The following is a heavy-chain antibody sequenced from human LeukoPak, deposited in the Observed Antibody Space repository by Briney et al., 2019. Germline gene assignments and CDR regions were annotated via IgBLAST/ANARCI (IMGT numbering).Heavy chain of an antibody. CDR3: ARDRLTNDAFDI. V-gene: IGHV3-74*01. CDR1: GFTFNSYW. CDR2: INSDGSGT. D-gene: IGHD2-8*01. Sequence: GGSLRLSCAASGFTFNSYWMHWVRQAPGKGLVWVSRINSDGSGTSDADFVKGRFTISRDNSKNTLYLQMNSLRAEDTAMYYCARDRLTNDAFDIWGQGTMVTVTS. J-gene: IGHJ3*02.